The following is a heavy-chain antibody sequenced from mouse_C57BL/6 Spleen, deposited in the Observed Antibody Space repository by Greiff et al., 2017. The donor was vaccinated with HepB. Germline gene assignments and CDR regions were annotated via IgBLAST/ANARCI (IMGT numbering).Heavy chain of an antibody. Sequence: QVQLQQPGAELVKPGASVKISCKASGYAFSSYWMNWVKQRPGKGLEWIGQIYPGDGDTNYNGKFKGKATLTADKSSSTAYMQLSSLTSEDSAVYFCARRVTTAGPYFDYWGQGTTLTVSS. CDR1: GYAFSSYW. V-gene: IGHV1-80*01. D-gene: IGHD1-2*01. CDR2: IYPGDGDT. J-gene: IGHJ2*01. CDR3: ARRVTTAGPYFDY.